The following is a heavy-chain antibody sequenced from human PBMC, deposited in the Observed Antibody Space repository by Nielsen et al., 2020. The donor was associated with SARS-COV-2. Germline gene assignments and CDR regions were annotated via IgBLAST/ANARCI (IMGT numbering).Heavy chain of an antibody. CDR2: IIPIFGTA. V-gene: IGHV1-69*13. J-gene: IGHJ6*03. D-gene: IGHD5-18*01. CDR3: ARDTAMVEGVYYYCMDV. Sequence: SVKVSCKASGGTFSSYAISWVRQAPGQGLEWMGGIIPIFGTANYAQKFQGRVTITADESTSTAYMELSSLRSEDTAVYYCARDTAMVEGVYYYCMDVWGKGTTVTVSS. CDR1: GGTFSSYA.